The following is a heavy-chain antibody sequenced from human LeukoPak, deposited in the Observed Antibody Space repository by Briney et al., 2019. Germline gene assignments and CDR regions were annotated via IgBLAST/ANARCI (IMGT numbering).Heavy chain of an antibody. J-gene: IGHJ4*02. V-gene: IGHV3-9*01. Sequence: PGGSLRLSCAASGFTFDDYAMHWVRQAPGKGLEWVSGISWNSGSIGYADSVKGRFTISRDNAKNSLYLQMNSLRAEDTALYYCAREYGDRPFDYWGQGTLVTVSS. D-gene: IGHD2-21*02. CDR3: AREYGDRPFDY. CDR1: GFTFDDYA. CDR2: ISWNSGSI.